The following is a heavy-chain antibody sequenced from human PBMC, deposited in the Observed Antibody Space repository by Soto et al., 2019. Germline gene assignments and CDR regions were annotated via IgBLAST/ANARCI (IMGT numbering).Heavy chain of an antibody. D-gene: IGHD3-10*01. CDR2: IHHSGGP. CDR1: GGSFSAYY. CDR3: ASYGSGSYYNGYYFDY. Sequence: SETLSLTCGVYGGSFSAYYWTWIRQSPGKRLEWIGEIHHSGGPKYNPSLKSRVTISADTSKNQFSLELSSVTAADTAVYYCASYGSGSYYNGYYFDYWGQGTLVTVSS. V-gene: IGHV4-34*01. J-gene: IGHJ4*02.